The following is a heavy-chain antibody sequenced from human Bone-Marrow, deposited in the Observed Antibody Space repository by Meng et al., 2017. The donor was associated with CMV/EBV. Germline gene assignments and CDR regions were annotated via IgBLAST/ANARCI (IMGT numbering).Heavy chain of an antibody. D-gene: IGHD6-19*01. CDR1: GFTVSSNY. Sequence: GESLKISCAASGFTVSSNYMSWVRQAPGKGLEWVSIIYGADIAYYADSVKGRFTISRDSSKNTVYLQMNSLRAEDTAVYYCARGLYTSAWLAYWGQGTRVTVSS. CDR2: IYGADIA. V-gene: IGHV3-66*02. CDR3: ARGLYTSAWLAY. J-gene: IGHJ4*02.